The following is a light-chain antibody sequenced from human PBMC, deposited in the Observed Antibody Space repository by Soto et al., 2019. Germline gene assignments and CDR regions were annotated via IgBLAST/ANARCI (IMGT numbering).Light chain of an antibody. CDR1: SSDVGSYNL. Sequence: ALTQPASVSGSPGQSITISCTGTSSDVGSYNLVSWYQQHPGKAPKLMIYEGSKRPSGVSNRFSGSKSGNTASLTISGLQAEDEADYYCCSYAGSSTFYVVFGGGTKLTVL. V-gene: IGLV2-23*03. CDR2: EGS. CDR3: CSYAGSSTFYVV. J-gene: IGLJ2*01.